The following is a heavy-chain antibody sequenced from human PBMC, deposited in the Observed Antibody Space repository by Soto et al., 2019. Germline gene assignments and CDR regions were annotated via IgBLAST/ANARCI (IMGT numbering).Heavy chain of an antibody. CDR3: AKNGQPPYYYYGMDV. CDR1: GYTFTRYG. Sequence: QGQLVQSGGEAKKPGASVKVSCKASGYTFTRYGISWVRQAPGQGLEWMGWISGYNGDTNYAQKFQGRVTMTIDTSTSTAYMEARSLTSDDTAVYYCAKNGQPPYYYYGMDVWGQGTTVTVSS. CDR2: ISGYNGDT. J-gene: IGHJ6*02. V-gene: IGHV1-18*01. D-gene: IGHD2-8*01.